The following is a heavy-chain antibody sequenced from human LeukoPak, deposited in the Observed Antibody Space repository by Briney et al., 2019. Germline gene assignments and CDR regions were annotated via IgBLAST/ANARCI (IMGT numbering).Heavy chain of an antibody. Sequence: SETLYLTCTVSGGSISSYYWSWIRQPPGKGLEWIGYIYYSGSTNYNPSLKSRVTISVDTSKNQFSLKLSSVTAADTAVYYCARVTPPTGGPYYYYYGMDVWGQGTTVTVSS. V-gene: IGHV4-59*01. CDR3: ARVTPPTGGPYYYYYGMDV. J-gene: IGHJ6*02. D-gene: IGHD7-27*01. CDR2: IYYSGST. CDR1: GGSISSYY.